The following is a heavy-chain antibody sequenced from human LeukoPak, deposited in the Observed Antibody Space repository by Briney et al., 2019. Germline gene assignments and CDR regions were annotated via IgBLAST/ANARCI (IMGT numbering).Heavy chain of an antibody. CDR1: GGSFSGYY. V-gene: IGHV4-34*01. Sequence: SETLSLTCAVYGGSFSGYYWSWIRQPPGKGLEWNGEINHSGSTNYNPSLKSRVTISVDTSKNQFSLKLSSVTAADTAVYYCARGPFCSSTSCYRRRVGRGFDYWGQGTLVTVSS. CDR2: INHSGST. J-gene: IGHJ4*02. CDR3: ARGPFCSSTSCYRRRVGRGFDY. D-gene: IGHD2-2*02.